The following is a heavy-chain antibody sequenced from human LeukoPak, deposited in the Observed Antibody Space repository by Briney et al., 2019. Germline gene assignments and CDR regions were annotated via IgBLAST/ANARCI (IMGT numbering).Heavy chain of an antibody. CDR1: GYSFTSYW. CDR3: ARHQTDYYYYYMDV. CDR2: IYPADSDT. Sequence: GESLKISCKGSGYSFTSYWIGWVRQMPGKGLEWMGIIYPADSDTRYSPSFQGQVTISADRSIDTVYLQWSSLKASDTAVYYCARHQTDYYYYYMDVWGKGTTVTASS. J-gene: IGHJ6*03. V-gene: IGHV5-51*01.